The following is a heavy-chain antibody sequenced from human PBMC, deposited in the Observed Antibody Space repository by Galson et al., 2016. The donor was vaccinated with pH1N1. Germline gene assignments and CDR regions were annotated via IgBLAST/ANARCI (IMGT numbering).Heavy chain of an antibody. CDR1: GYIFTSQW. D-gene: IGHD4-17*01. CDR3: ARQYDFGDYRGNAFDI. V-gene: IGHV5-51*03. J-gene: IGHJ3*02. CDR2: VNPGGSTI. Sequence: QSGAEVKKPGESLKISCKASGYIFTSQWIAWVRQVPGKGLEWVGVVNPGGSTIRYSPSFQGQVIISSDNSISTAYLQWISLRASDTARYYCARQYDFGDYRGNAFDIWGQGTVVIVSS.